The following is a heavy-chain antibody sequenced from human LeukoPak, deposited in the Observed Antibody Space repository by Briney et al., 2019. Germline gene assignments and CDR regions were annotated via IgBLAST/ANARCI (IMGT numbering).Heavy chain of an antibody. CDR1: GFTFDDYA. V-gene: IGHV3-48*01. CDR2: ISSSGSTI. D-gene: IGHD5-12*01. Sequence: PGRSLRLSCAASGFTFDDYAMHWARQAPGKGLEWVSYISSSGSTIYYADSVKGRFTISRDNAKNSLYLQMNSLRAEDTAVYYCAREAYEAFDIWGQGTMVTVSS. J-gene: IGHJ3*02. CDR3: AREAYEAFDI.